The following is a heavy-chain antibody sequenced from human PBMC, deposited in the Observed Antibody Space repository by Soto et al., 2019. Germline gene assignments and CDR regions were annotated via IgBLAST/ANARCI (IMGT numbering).Heavy chain of an antibody. CDR1: GDSINSDNYY. CDR2: IYYRGNT. V-gene: IGHV4-39*01. D-gene: IGHD3-9*01. CDR3: ARLEGLATISYYFDY. Sequence: QLQLQESGPGLVKPSETLSLNCSVSGDSINSDNYYWGWIRQPPGKGLEWIGSIYYRGNTYYNPALKTRVTISLDKSKSQFSLKLDSVTAADSAVYFCARLEGLATISYYFDYWGQGTLVTVSS. J-gene: IGHJ4*02.